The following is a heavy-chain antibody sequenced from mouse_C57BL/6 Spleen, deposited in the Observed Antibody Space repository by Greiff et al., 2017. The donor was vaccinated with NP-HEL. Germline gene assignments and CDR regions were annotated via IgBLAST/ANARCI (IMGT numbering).Heavy chain of an antibody. J-gene: IGHJ3*01. Sequence: QVQLQQSGPELVKPGASVKISCKASGYAFSSSWMNWVKQRPGKGLEWIGRIYPGDGDPNYNGKFKGKATLTADKSSSTAYLQLSSLTSEDSAVYFCARGWLLRGFAYWGQGTLVTVSA. CDR1: GYAFSSSW. V-gene: IGHV1-82*01. D-gene: IGHD2-3*01. CDR2: IYPGDGDP. CDR3: ARGWLLRGFAY.